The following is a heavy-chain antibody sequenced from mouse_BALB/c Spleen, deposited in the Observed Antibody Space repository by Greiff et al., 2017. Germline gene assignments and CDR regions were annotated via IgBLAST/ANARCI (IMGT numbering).Heavy chain of an antibody. V-gene: IGHV5-17*02. Sequence: EVQRVESGGGLVQPGGSRKLSCAASGFTFSSFGMHWVRQAPEKGLEWVAYISSGSSTIYYADTVKGRFTISRDNPKNTLFLQMTSLRSEDTAMYYCARRRYGSSYDYYYAMDYWGQGTSVTVSS. CDR1: GFTFSSFG. J-gene: IGHJ4*01. CDR2: ISSGSSTI. D-gene: IGHD1-1*01. CDR3: ARRRYGSSYDYYYAMDY.